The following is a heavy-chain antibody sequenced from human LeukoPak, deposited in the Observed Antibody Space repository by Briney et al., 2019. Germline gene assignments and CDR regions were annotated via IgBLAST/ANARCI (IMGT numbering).Heavy chain of an antibody. CDR2: INPNSGGT. CDR3: ARDYYDSSGYYHKDAFDI. D-gene: IGHD3-22*01. Sequence: ASVKVSCKASGYTFTGYYMHWVRQAPGQGLEWMGWINPNSGGTNYAQKFQGRVTMTRGTSTSTVYMELSSLRSEDTAVYYCARDYYDSSGYYHKDAFDIWGQGTMVTVSS. J-gene: IGHJ3*02. CDR1: GYTFTGYY. V-gene: IGHV1-2*02.